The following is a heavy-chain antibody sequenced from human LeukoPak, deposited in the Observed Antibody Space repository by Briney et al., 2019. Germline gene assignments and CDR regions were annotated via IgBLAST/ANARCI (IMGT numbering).Heavy chain of an antibody. J-gene: IGHJ4*02. CDR3: ARNADVTVASVTFDY. CDR2: IYYSGST. Sequence: SETLSLTCTVSGGSISSSSYYWGWIRQPPGTGLEWIGSIYYSGSTYYNPSLKSRVTISVDTSKNQFSLRVSFMTAADTAVYFCARNADVTVASVTFDYWGRGTLVTVSS. D-gene: IGHD6-19*01. CDR1: GGSISSSSYY. V-gene: IGHV4-39*01.